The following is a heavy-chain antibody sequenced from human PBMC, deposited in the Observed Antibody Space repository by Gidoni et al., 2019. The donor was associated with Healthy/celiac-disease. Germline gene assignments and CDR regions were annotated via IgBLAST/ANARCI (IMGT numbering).Heavy chain of an antibody. Sequence: QVQLVQSGAEVKKPGSSVKVSCKASGGTFSSYAISWVRQAPGQGLEWMGGIIPIFGTANYAQKFQGRVTITADKSTSTAYMELSSLRSEDTAVYYCARDVGQYYYDSSGYDRKAFDIWGQGTMVTVSS. D-gene: IGHD3-22*01. CDR3: ARDVGQYYYDSSGYDRKAFDI. J-gene: IGHJ3*02. V-gene: IGHV1-69*06. CDR1: GGTFSSYA. CDR2: IIPIFGTA.